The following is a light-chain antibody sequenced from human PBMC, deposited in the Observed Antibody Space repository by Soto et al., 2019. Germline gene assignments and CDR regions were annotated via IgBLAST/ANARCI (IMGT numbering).Light chain of an antibody. CDR3: QAWDSSTLYV. J-gene: IGLJ1*01. Sequence: SYELTQPPSVSVSPGQTASITCSADKLGEKYASWYQQKPGQSPILVIYQDKKRPSGIPERFSGSNSGNTATLTISETQAMDEADYYCQAWDSSTLYVFGTGTKVTV. CDR2: QDK. V-gene: IGLV3-1*01. CDR1: KLGEKY.